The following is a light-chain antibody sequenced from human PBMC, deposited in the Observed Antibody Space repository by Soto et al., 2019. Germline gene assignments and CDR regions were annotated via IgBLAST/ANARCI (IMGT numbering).Light chain of an antibody. Sequence: TPSSGILSLFPVNQATLSSAPIQSVRNNYLAWLQQKPRQTLSRLIYGASTRATAIAARLSGSGSGTEVTLTISSLQSEDFAVYYCQQYNNWYPGTFGQGTKVDIK. CDR2: GAS. CDR1: QSVRNN. CDR3: QQYNNWYPGT. J-gene: IGKJ1*01. V-gene: IGKV3-15*01.